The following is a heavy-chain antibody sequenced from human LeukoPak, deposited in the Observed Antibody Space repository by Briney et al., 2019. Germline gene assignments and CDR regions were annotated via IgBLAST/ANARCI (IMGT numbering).Heavy chain of an antibody. CDR1: GFTFSSYS. J-gene: IGHJ4*02. Sequence: PGGSLRLSCAASGFTFSSYSMNWVRQAPGKGLEWVAFIRYDGSNKYYADSVKGRFTISRDISKNTLYLQMNSLRAEDTAVYYCAKDKYYDSSGVLDYWGQGTLVTVSS. V-gene: IGHV3-30*02. CDR2: IRYDGSNK. CDR3: AKDKYYDSSGVLDY. D-gene: IGHD3-22*01.